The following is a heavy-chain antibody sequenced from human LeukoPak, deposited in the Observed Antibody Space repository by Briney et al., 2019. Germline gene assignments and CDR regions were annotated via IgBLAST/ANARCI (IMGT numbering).Heavy chain of an antibody. Sequence: GGSLRLSCAASGFTFSSYAIHWVRQAPGKGLEWVAFISNNGRNKDYAGSVKGRFTISRDNSKNTLYLQVNSLRPEDTAVYYCTRDLSGHYSIDYWGQGTLVTVSS. CDR2: ISNNGRNK. CDR1: GFTFSSYA. V-gene: IGHV3-30*04. D-gene: IGHD3-22*01. CDR3: TRDLSGHYSIDY. J-gene: IGHJ4*02.